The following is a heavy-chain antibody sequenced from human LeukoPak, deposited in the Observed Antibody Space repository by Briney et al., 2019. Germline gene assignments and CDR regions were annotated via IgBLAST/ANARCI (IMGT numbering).Heavy chain of an antibody. V-gene: IGHV4-59*11. CDR3: ARVARRSYYVDY. J-gene: IGHJ4*02. CDR1: GGSISGHY. Sequence: SETLSLTCTVSGGSISGHYWSWIRQPPGKGLEWIGYIYYSGSTNYNPSLKSRVTISVDTSKNQFSLKLSPVTAADTAVHYCARVARRSYYVDYWGQGTLVTVSS. CDR2: IYYSGST. D-gene: IGHD6-6*01.